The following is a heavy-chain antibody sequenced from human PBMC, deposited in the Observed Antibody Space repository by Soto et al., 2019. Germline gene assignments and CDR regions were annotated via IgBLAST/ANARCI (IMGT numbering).Heavy chain of an antibody. CDR2: ISGSGGST. CDR1: GFTFSSYA. V-gene: IGHV3-23*01. J-gene: IGHJ6*02. D-gene: IGHD6-6*01. CDR3: AKVTLEYSSSSYYYYGMDV. Sequence: EVQLLESGGGLVQPGGSLRLSCAASGFTFSSYAMSWVRQAPGKGLEWVSAISGSGGSTYYADSVKGRFTISRDNSKNTLYLQMNSLRAEDTAVYYCAKVTLEYSSSSYYYYGMDVWGQGTTVTVSS.